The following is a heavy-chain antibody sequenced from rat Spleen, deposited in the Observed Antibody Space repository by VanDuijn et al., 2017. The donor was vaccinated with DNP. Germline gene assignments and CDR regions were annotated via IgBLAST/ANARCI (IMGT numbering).Heavy chain of an antibody. J-gene: IGHJ2*01. CDR1: GFTFSNYD. CDR3: ARPDY. CDR2: ISPSGGST. Sequence: EVQLVESGGGLVQPGRSLKLSCAASGFTFSNYDMAWVRQAPTKGLEWLAYISPSGGSTHYRDSVKGRFTISRDNAKSTVYLQMDSLRSEDTATYYCARPDYWGQGVMVTVSS. V-gene: IGHV5-19*01.